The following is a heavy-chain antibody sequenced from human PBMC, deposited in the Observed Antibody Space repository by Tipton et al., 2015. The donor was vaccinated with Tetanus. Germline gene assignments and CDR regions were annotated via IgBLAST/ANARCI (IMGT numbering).Heavy chain of an antibody. D-gene: IGHD3-22*01. V-gene: IGHV4-4*01. J-gene: IGHJ4*02. CDR1: GGSISDSNW. Sequence: TLSLTCGVSGGSISDSNWWSWVRQPPGKGLEWIGEISLGGSRYYNPTLDSRVSMSIDKPKNQFSLRLNSVTAADTAVYFCARQEPPRRFHYDSSGSSGWGQGILVTVSS. CDR3: ARQEPPRRFHYDSSGSSG. CDR2: ISLGGSR.